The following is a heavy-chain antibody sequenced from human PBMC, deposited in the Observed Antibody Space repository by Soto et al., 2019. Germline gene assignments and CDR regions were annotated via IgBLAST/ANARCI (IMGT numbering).Heavy chain of an antibody. D-gene: IGHD2-15*01. CDR2: IYYSGST. J-gene: IGHJ6*02. CDR1: GGSISSYY. V-gene: IGHV4-59*01. CDR3: ARGLPPPYYYGMDV. Sequence: SETLSLTCTVSGGSISSYYWSWIRQPPGKGLEWIGYIYYSGSTNYNPSLRSRVTISVDTSKNQFSLKLSSVTAADTAVYYCARGLPPPYYYGMDVWGQGTTVTVSS.